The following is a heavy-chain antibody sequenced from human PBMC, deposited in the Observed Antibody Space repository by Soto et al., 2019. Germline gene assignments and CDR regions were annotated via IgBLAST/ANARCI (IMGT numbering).Heavy chain of an antibody. Sequence: GGSLRLSCAASGFTFSSYAMHWVRQAPGKGLEWVAVISYDGSNKYYADSVKGRFTISRDNSKNTLYLQMNSLRAEDTAVYYCARTRIITKEPRRPIDYWGQGTLVTVSS. V-gene: IGHV3-30-3*01. CDR1: GFTFSSYA. J-gene: IGHJ4*02. CDR2: ISYDGSNK. D-gene: IGHD3-10*01. CDR3: ARTRIITKEPRRPIDY.